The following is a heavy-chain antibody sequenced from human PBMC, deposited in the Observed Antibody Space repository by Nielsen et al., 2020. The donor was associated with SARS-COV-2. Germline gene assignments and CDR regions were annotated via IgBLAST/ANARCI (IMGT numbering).Heavy chain of an antibody. V-gene: IGHV3-9*01. D-gene: IGHD5-12*01. J-gene: IGHJ4*02. CDR3: AKISSGGYRGYFDY. CDR2: ISWNSGSI. CDR1: GFTFDDYA. Sequence: SLKISCAASGFTFDDYAMHWVRQAPGKGLEWVSGISWNSGSIGYADSVKGRFTISRDNAKNSLYLQMNGLRAEDTAVYYCAKISSGGYRGYFDYWGQGTLVTVSS.